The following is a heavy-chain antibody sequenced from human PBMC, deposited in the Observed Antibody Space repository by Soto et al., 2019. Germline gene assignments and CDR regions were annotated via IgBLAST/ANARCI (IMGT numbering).Heavy chain of an antibody. Sequence: XTLSLSCPISGHSISSSSDYWCFLRQPPGKGLEWIGSIYYSGSTYYNPSLKSRVTISVDTSKNQFSLKLSSVTDADTAVYYCASQQLVHYYYGMDVWGQGTTVTVSS. CDR1: GHSISSSSDY. V-gene: IGHV4-39*01. CDR3: ASQQLVHYYYGMDV. D-gene: IGHD6-13*01. CDR2: IYYSGST. J-gene: IGHJ6*02.